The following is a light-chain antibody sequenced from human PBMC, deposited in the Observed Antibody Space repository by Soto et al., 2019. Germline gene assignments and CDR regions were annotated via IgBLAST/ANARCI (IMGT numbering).Light chain of an antibody. V-gene: IGLV1-40*01. CDR2: GDS. CDR1: SSNIGAGYD. Sequence: QSVLTQPPSVSGAPGQRVTISCTGSSSNIGAGYDVHWYQQLPGTAPKLLVYGDSDRPSVVPGRFSGSKSGTSASLAITGLQAEDEADYYCQSYDSSLSSAIFGGGTQLTVL. J-gene: IGLJ7*01. CDR3: QSYDSSLSSAI.